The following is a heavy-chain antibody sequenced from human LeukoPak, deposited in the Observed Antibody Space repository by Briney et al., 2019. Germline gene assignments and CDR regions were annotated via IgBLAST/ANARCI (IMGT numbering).Heavy chain of an antibody. V-gene: IGHV4-39*02. CDR2: IYYSGRT. D-gene: IGHD3-16*02. J-gene: IGHJ4*02. CDR3: ARETGDYVWGSYRLDIDY. Sequence: SETLSLTCTVSGGSISSSSYYWGWIRQPPGKGLGWFGSIYYSGRTYYNPSLKSRAIISVDTSKNQFSLKLSSVTAADTAVYYCARETGDYVWGSYRLDIDYWGQGTLVTVSS. CDR1: GGSISSSSYY.